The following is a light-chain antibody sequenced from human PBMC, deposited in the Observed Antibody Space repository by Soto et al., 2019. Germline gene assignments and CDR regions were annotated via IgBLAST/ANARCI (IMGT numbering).Light chain of an antibody. Sequence: EIVLTQSPATLSLSPGERAALSCRASQSVSSYLAWYQQKPGQAPRLLIFDASNRATGIPDRFSGSGSGTNFTLTFSSLGPEDFAVYYCQQRSNWPPITFGQGTRLEIK. J-gene: IGKJ5*01. CDR1: QSVSSY. V-gene: IGKV3-11*01. CDR2: DAS. CDR3: QQRSNWPPIT.